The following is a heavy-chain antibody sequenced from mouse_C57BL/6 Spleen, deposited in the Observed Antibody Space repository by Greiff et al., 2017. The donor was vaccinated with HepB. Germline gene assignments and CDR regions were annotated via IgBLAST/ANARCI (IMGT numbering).Heavy chain of an antibody. V-gene: IGHV5-17*01. D-gene: IGHD1-1*01. J-gene: IGHJ1*03. Sequence: EVQLQESGGGLVKPGGSLKLSCAASGFTFSDYGMHWVRQAPEKGLEWVAYISSGSSTIYYADTVKGRFTISRDNAKNTLFLQMTSLRSEDTAMYYCARGYYYNFDVWGTGTTVTVSS. CDR3: ARGYYYNFDV. CDR2: ISSGSSTI. CDR1: GFTFSDYG.